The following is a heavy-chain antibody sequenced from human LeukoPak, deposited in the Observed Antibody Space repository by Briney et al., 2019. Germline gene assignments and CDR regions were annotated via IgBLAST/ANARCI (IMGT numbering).Heavy chain of an antibody. CDR2: ISGDGSGT. V-gene: IGHV3-43*02. Sequence: PGGSLRLSCAASGFTFDDYAMFWVRQAPGKGLEWVSLISGDGSGTYYADSVKGRFTISRDKSKASLYLQMNSLRSEDSALYYCARGAPYCGGDCYSDYWGQGTLVTVSS. CDR1: GFTFDDYA. CDR3: ARGAPYCGGDCYSDY. J-gene: IGHJ4*02. D-gene: IGHD2-21*02.